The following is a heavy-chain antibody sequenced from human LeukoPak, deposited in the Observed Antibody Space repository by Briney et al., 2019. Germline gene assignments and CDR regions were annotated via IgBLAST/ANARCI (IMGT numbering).Heavy chain of an antibody. CDR3: ARGGAARPDY. J-gene: IGHJ4*02. Sequence: KTGGSLRLSCTVSGFTVSSYSMNWVRQAPGKGLEWVSSISSSSSYIYYADSVKGRFTVSRDNAKKSLFLQMNSLRAEDTAVYYCARGGAARPDYWGQGTLVTVSS. D-gene: IGHD6-6*01. CDR2: ISSSSSYI. V-gene: IGHV3-21*01. CDR1: GFTVSSYS.